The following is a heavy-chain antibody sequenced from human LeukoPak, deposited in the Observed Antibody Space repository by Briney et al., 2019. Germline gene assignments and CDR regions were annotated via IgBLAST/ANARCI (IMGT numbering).Heavy chain of an antibody. CDR1: GGSFSGYY. Sequence: PAETLSLTCAVYGGSFSGYYWSWIRQPPGKGLEWIGEINHSGSTNYNPSLKSRVTISVDTSKNQFSLKLSSVTAADPAVYYCARGFNDILTGYYYFDYWGQGTLVTVSS. CDR3: ARGFNDILTGYYYFDY. J-gene: IGHJ4*02. V-gene: IGHV4-34*01. D-gene: IGHD3-9*01. CDR2: INHSGST.